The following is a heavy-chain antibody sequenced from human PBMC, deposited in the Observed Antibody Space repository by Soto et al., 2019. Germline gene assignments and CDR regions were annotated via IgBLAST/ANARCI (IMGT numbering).Heavy chain of an antibody. V-gene: IGHV1-8*02. CDR3: ARSQRGYSVADS. J-gene: IGHJ4*02. Sequence: QVQLVQSGAEVKKPGASVKVSCKASGYIFTSYDINWVRQATGQRLEWMGWMNPNSGKAGSVQKFQGRVTMTRNTSIGTAYMELSSLRSEDTAVYYCARSQRGYSVADSWGQGTLVSVSS. CDR1: GYIFTSYD. D-gene: IGHD5-18*01. CDR2: MNPNSGKA.